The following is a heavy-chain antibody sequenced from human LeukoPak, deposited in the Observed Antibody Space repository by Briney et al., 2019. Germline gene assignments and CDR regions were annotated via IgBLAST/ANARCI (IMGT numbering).Heavy chain of an antibody. J-gene: IGHJ4*02. CDR3: AKDGILVVPAAIED. V-gene: IGHV3-23*01. CDR2: IVGSGGTT. CDR1: GFTFSRYA. D-gene: IGHD2-2*02. Sequence: PGGSLRLSCAASGFTFSRYAMSWVRQAAGKGLEWVSAIVGSGGTTYYAESATSPPTISRDNSKNTLSLQMNSLRAEDTAVYYCAKDGILVVPAAIEDWGQGTPVTVSS.